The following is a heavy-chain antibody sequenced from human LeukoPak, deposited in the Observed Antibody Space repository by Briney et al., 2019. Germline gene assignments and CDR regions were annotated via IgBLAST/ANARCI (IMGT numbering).Heavy chain of an antibody. Sequence: GESLKISCKGSGYSFTSNWIGWVRQMPGKGLEWMGIIHPGDSDTRYSTSSQGQVTISVDKSISTAYLQWSSLKASDTAMYYCARRYYYGSGSYYHNWFDPWGQGTLVTVSS. J-gene: IGHJ5*02. CDR3: ARRYYYGSGSYYHNWFDP. CDR2: IHPGDSDT. CDR1: GYSFTSNW. D-gene: IGHD3-10*01. V-gene: IGHV5-51*01.